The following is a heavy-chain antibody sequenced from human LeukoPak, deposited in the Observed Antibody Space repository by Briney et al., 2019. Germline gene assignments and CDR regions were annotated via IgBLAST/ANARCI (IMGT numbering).Heavy chain of an antibody. CDR2: INPSGGST. D-gene: IGHD3-3*01. Sequence: ASVKVSCKASGYTFTSYDMHLVRQAPGQGLEWMGIINPSGGSTSYAQKVQGRVTMTRDTSKSTVYMELSSLRSEDTAVYYCARDDRSDFWSGSDNWFDPWGQGTLVPVSS. CDR1: GYTFTSYD. J-gene: IGHJ5*02. CDR3: ARDDRSDFWSGSDNWFDP. V-gene: IGHV1-46*01.